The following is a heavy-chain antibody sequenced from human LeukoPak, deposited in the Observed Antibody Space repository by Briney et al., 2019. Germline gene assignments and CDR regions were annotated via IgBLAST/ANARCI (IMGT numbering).Heavy chain of an antibody. V-gene: IGHV1-18*01. J-gene: IGHJ4*01. CDR2: ISTYNGNT. Sequence: GASVTVSCKASGYTFINYGISWVRQAPGQGLEWMGRISTYNGNTNYTQKLQGRVTMTTDTSTRTVYMELRSLRSDDTAIYCCTRDPLNWGQGTLVSVSS. CDR3: TRDPLN. CDR1: GYTFINYG.